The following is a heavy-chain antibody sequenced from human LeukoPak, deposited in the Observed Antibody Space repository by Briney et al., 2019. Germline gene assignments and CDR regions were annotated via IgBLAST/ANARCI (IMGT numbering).Heavy chain of an antibody. J-gene: IGHJ6*02. D-gene: IGHD6-19*01. CDR1: GFTFSSYA. CDR2: ISGSGGST. V-gene: IGHV3-23*01. CDR3: ARRGGWSHYYYYGMDV. Sequence: GGSLRLSCAASGFTFSSYAMRWVRQAPGKGLEGVSAISGSGGSTYYADSVKGRFTISRDNSKNTLYLQMNSLRAEDTAVYYCARRGGWSHYYYYGMDVWGQGTTVTVSS.